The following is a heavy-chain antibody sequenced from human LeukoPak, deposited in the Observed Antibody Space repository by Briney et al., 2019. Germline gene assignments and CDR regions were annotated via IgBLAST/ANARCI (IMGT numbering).Heavy chain of an antibody. CDR1: GGSFSGYY. D-gene: IGHD3-10*01. CDR3: ASADYNRLAGSYRFDP. CDR2: INHRGST. V-gene: IGHV4-34*01. J-gene: IGHJ5*02. Sequence: SETLSLTCAVYGGSFSGYYWSWIRQPPGKGLEWIGEINHRGSTYYNPSLESRVTISADTPKTQFSLKLSSVTAADTAIYYCASADYNRLAGSYRFDPWGQGTLVTVSS.